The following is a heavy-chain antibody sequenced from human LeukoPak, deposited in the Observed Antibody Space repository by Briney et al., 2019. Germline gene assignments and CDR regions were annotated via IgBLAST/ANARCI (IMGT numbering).Heavy chain of an antibody. D-gene: IGHD3-22*01. CDR2: IYTSGST. CDR1: GGSISSYY. J-gene: IGHJ3*02. V-gene: IGHV4-4*07. Sequence: SETLSFTCTVSGGSISSYYWSWIRQPAGKGLEWIGRIYTSGSTNYNPSLKSRVTMSVDTSKNQFSLKLSSVTAADTAVYYCARDYYDSSGYYYPAAFDIWGQGTMVTVSS. CDR3: ARDYYDSSGYYYPAAFDI.